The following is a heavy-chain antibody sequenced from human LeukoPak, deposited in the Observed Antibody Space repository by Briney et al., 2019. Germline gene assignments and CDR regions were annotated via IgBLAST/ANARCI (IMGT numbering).Heavy chain of an antibody. V-gene: IGHV3-49*04. Sequence: GGSLRLSCTASGFTFGDYAMTWVRQAPGKGLEWVGFIASETYGGTAEYAASVKGRFTISRDDSKSIAYLQMNSLKTEDTAVYYCTRGKGDQGWFWGQGTLVTVSS. CDR2: IASETYGGTA. CDR3: TRGKGDQGWF. J-gene: IGHJ4*02. D-gene: IGHD2-15*01. CDR1: GFTFGDYA.